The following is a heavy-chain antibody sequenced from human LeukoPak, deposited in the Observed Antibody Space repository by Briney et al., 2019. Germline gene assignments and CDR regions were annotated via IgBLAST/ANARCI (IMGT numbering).Heavy chain of an antibody. D-gene: IGHD3-10*01. J-gene: IGHJ4*02. CDR2: INPDGSQT. V-gene: IGHV3-74*01. CDR1: GFTFNTYW. Sequence: GSLRLSCAASGFTFNTYWMHWVRQAPGKGLVWVSHINPDGSQTNYADSVTGRFTISRGNAKNTLYLQMNSLRAEDTAVYYCARDPVRRDSYWGQGTLVTVSS. CDR3: ARDPVRRDSY.